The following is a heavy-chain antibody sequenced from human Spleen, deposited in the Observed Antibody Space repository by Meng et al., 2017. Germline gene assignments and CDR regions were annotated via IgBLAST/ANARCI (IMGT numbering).Heavy chain of an antibody. CDR1: GGSFSDYY. CDR2: INHSGSN. Sequence: QGQLQQWGARLLTASETLSLTCVVSGGSFSDYYWGWIRQPPGKGLEWIGEINHSGSNNYNPSLESRATISVDTSQNNLSLKLSSVTAADSAVYYCARGPTTMAHDFDYWGQGTLVTVSS. D-gene: IGHD4-11*01. V-gene: IGHV4-34*01. J-gene: IGHJ4*02. CDR3: ARGPTTMAHDFDY.